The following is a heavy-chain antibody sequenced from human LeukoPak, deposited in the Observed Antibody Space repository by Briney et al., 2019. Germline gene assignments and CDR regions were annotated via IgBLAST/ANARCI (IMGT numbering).Heavy chain of an antibody. J-gene: IGHJ3*02. CDR3: ARLANHYYDSSGYLGSDAFDI. V-gene: IGHV1-2*02. D-gene: IGHD3-22*01. Sequence: ASVKVSCKASGYTFTGYYMHWVRQAPGQGLEWMGWINPNSGGTNYAQKFQGRVTMTRDTSTSTAYMELRSLRSDDTAVYYCARLANHYYDSSGYLGSDAFDIWGQGTMVTVSS. CDR1: GYTFTGYY. CDR2: INPNSGGT.